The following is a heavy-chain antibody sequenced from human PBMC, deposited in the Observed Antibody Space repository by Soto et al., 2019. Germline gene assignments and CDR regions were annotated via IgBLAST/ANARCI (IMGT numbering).Heavy chain of an antibody. CDR3: ARATYSNAWYRFDL. J-gene: IGHJ4*02. CDR2: IKHDGSVQ. Sequence: GGSLRLSCAASGLTFSGYWMSWVRQAPGKGLGWVADIKHDGSVQYYVDSVKGRFTISRDNAKKLLYLQMNGLRAEDTALYYCARATYSNAWYRFDLWGQGTLVTVSS. V-gene: IGHV3-7*03. CDR1: GLTFSGYW. D-gene: IGHD4-4*01.